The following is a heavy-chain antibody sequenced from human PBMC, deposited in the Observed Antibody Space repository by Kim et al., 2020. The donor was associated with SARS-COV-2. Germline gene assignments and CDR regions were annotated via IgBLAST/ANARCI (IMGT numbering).Heavy chain of an antibody. V-gene: IGHV1-69*01. CDR2: TA. Sequence: TANYEPKFRSRVTITADESTSTAYMELSSLRSEDTAVYYCARLNPPRDYWGQGTLVTVSS. CDR3: ARLNPPRDY. J-gene: IGHJ4*02.